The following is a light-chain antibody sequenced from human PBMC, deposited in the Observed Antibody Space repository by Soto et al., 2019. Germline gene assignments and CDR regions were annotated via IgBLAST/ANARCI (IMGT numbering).Light chain of an antibody. Sequence: DIQMTQSPSSLSASVGDRVTITCRASQDIRSDLGWFQQKPGKAPKRLIYAASTLESGVPSRFSGSRSGTEFTLTISSLQPEDFATYYCLQHNSYPFTFGPGTKVDNK. CDR1: QDIRSD. CDR3: LQHNSYPFT. V-gene: IGKV1-17*01. CDR2: AAS. J-gene: IGKJ3*01.